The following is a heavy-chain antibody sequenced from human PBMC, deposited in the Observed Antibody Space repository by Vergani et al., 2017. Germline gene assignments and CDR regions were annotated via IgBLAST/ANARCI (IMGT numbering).Heavy chain of an antibody. V-gene: IGHV3-21*01. D-gene: IGHD4-17*01. Sequence: EVQLVESGGGLVKPGGSLRLSCAASGFTFSSYSMNWVRQAPGKGLEWGSSISSSSSYIYYADSVKGRFTISRDNAKNSLYLQMNSLRAEDTAVYYCAGVSATVTTAVVGAFDIWGQGTMVTVSS. CDR2: ISSSSSYI. CDR1: GFTFSSYS. CDR3: AGVSATVTTAVVGAFDI. J-gene: IGHJ3*02.